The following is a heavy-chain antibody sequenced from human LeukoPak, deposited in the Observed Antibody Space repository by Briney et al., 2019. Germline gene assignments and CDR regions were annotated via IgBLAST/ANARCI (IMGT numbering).Heavy chain of an antibody. Sequence: GGSLRLSCAASGFTFSSYWMSWVRQSPGKGLEWVANIKQDGSEKYYVDSVKGRFTISRDNAKNSLFLQMNSLRAEDTAVYYCARVIAYYGSGIEPYYFDYWGQGILVTVSS. CDR1: GFTFSSYW. J-gene: IGHJ4*02. CDR2: IKQDGSEK. V-gene: IGHV3-7*01. D-gene: IGHD3-10*01. CDR3: ARVIAYYGSGIEPYYFDY.